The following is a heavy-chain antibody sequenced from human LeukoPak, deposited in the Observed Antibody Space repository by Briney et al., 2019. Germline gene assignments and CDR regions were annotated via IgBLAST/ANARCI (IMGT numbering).Heavy chain of an antibody. CDR1: DSSISNDYY. V-gene: IGHV4-38-2*02. Sequence: PSETLSLTCTVSDSSISNDYYWGWIRQPPGKGLEWIGSIHHSGSTYYKPSLKSRVTISVDTSKNQFSLKLSSVTAADTAVYFCARGPYSYDSSGAFDIWGQGTMVTVSS. J-gene: IGHJ3*02. CDR2: IHHSGST. D-gene: IGHD3-22*01. CDR3: ARGPYSYDSSGAFDI.